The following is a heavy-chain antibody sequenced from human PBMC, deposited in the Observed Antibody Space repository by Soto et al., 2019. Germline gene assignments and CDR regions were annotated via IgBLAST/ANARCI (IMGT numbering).Heavy chain of an antibody. CDR3: ARSIAVPSSHIDH. CDR1: GGSISGYY. D-gene: IGHD6-6*01. J-gene: IGHJ4*02. V-gene: IGHV4-59*01. Sequence: SETLSLTXSVSGGSISGYYWSWIRQAPGKGMEWIGYVYDTGSTSYNPSLQSRVTISVDTSKKQFSLSLRFVTAADTAVYFCARSIAVPSSHIDHWGQGIRVTVSS. CDR2: VYDTGST.